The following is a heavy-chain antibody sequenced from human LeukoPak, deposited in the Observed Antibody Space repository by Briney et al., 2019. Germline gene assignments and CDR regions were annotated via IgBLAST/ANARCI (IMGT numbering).Heavy chain of an antibody. CDR2: IYYSGST. Sequence: SETLSLTCTVSGGSISSYYWSWIRQPPGKGLGWIGYIYYSGSTNYNPSLKSRVTISVDTSKNQFSLKLSSVTAADTAVYYCARGRGDGYNYFDYWGQGTLVTVSS. V-gene: IGHV4-59*01. J-gene: IGHJ4*02. CDR1: GGSISSYY. D-gene: IGHD5-24*01. CDR3: ARGRGDGYNYFDY.